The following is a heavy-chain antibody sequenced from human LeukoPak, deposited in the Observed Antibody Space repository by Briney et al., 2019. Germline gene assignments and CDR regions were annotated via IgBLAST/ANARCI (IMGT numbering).Heavy chain of an antibody. Sequence: ASVKVSCKASGYTFTSYGISWVRRAPGQGLEWMGWISAYNGNTNYAQKLQGRVTMTTDTSTSTAYMELRSLRSDDTAVYYCARAEIYCTNGVCRSNWFDPWGQGTLVTVSS. CDR3: ARAEIYCTNGVCRSNWFDP. V-gene: IGHV1-18*01. CDR1: GYTFTSYG. D-gene: IGHD2-8*01. J-gene: IGHJ5*02. CDR2: ISAYNGNT.